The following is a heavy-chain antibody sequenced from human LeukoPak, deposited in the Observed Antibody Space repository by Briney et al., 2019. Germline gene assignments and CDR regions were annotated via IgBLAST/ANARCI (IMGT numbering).Heavy chain of an antibody. CDR3: ARRANNYGYGYDY. CDR1: GGSISSYY. J-gene: IGHJ4*02. D-gene: IGHD5-18*01. V-gene: IGHV4-59*08. CDR2: IYYSGST. Sequence: SETLSLTCTVSGGSISSYYWSWIRQPPGKGLEWIGYIYYSGSTNYNPSLKSRVTISVDTSKNQFSLKLSSVTAADTAVYYCARRANNYGYGYDYWGQGTLVTVSS.